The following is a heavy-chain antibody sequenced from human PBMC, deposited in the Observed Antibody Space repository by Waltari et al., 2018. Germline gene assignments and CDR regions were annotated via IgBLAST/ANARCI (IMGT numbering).Heavy chain of an antibody. Sequence: QVQLVQSGAEVKKPGSSMKVSCKASGGTFNSFARSWVRQAPGQRLEWMGGIIPILGTTNYAQMFQDRVTITADESTSTAHMELSSLTSEDTAVYYCATWGAASVNPYFDNWGQGTLVTVSS. V-gene: IGHV1-69*01. J-gene: IGHJ4*02. CDR1: GGTFNSFA. D-gene: IGHD6-13*01. CDR3: ATWGAASVNPYFDN. CDR2: IIPILGTT.